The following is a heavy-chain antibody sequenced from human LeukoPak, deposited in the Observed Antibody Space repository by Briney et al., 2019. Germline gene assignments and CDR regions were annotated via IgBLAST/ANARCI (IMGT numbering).Heavy chain of an antibody. V-gene: IGHV4-39*01. CDR1: VGSISSSSFY. CDR3: TEFYFDRSGYADY. D-gene: IGHD3-22*01. J-gene: IGHJ4*02. Sequence: SETLSLTCTVSVGSISSSSFYWGWIRQPPGKGLEWIGSIYYRGSTYYNPSLKSRVTISVDMSENQVSLKLRSVTAADTAVYYCTEFYFDRSGYADYWGQGIPVTVSS. CDR2: IYYRGST.